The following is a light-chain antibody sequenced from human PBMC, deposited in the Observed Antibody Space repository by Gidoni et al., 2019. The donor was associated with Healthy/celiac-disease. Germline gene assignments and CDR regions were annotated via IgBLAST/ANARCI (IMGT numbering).Light chain of an antibody. CDR2: DAS. Sequence: IVFTQSPAPLSLSPGERATLSCRASQSVSSYFAWYQQKPGQAPRLLIYDASSRATGIPARFSGSGSGTDFTLTISSLEPEDFAVYYCQQRSNWPYTFGQGTKLEIK. J-gene: IGKJ2*01. V-gene: IGKV3-11*01. CDR1: QSVSSY. CDR3: QQRSNWPYT.